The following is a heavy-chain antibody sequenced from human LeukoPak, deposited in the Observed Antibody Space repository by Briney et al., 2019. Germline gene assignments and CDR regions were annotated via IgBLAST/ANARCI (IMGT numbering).Heavy chain of an antibody. CDR2: INPNSGGT. V-gene: IGHV1-2*02. J-gene: IGHJ6*02. Sequence: ASVKVSCKTSGYTFTAYYIHWVRQAPGQGLEWMGWINPNSGGTTYAQKFQGRVTMTRDTSISTGYMELSRLRSDDTAVYYCARDLQYGSGNSYGMDVWGQGTTVTVSS. CDR1: GYTFTAYY. CDR3: ARDLQYGSGNSYGMDV. D-gene: IGHD3-10*01.